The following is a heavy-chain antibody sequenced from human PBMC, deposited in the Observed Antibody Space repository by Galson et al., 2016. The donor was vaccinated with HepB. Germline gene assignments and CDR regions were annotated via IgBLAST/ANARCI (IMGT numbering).Heavy chain of an antibody. J-gene: IGHJ4*02. V-gene: IGHV4-39*01. Sequence: SETLSLTCTVSGDSIRSTNYYWGWVRQPPGKGLEWIGSIYYSGNTYYNTSLLSRVSVSIDTPKNQFSLKVTAVTAADAAVYYCMRHYSSGPRAVDSRGQGTLVTVSS. CDR1: GDSIRSTNYY. CDR2: IYYSGNT. CDR3: MRHYSSGPRAVDS. D-gene: IGHD3-22*01.